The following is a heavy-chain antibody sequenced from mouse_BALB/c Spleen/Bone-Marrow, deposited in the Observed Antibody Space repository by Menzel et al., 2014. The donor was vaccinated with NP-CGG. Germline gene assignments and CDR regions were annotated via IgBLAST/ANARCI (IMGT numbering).Heavy chain of an antibody. V-gene: IGHV1-26*01. CDR2: INPINGDT. Sequence: EVKLQESGPELVKPGASVKMSCKASGYTFTDYYMKWVKQSHGESLEWIGDINPINGDTFYNQKFKGKATLTVDKSSSTAYMQLDSLTSEDSAVYYCAMGVRLYWYFDVWGAGTTVTVSS. CDR1: GYTFTDYY. J-gene: IGHJ1*01. D-gene: IGHD1-2*01. CDR3: AMGVRLYWYFDV.